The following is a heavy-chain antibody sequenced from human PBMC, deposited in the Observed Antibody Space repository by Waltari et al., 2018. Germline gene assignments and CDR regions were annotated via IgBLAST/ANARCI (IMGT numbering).Heavy chain of an antibody. CDR3: TRYYGDTFDY. CDR1: GFTFRGSA. D-gene: IGHD4-17*01. J-gene: IGHJ4*02. V-gene: IGHV3-73*01. Sequence: EVQLGESGGGLVQPGGSLKLSCAASGFTFRGSARPGVRQASGKGLEWVGRIRSKANSYATAYAASVKGRFTISRDDSKNTAYLQMNSLKTEDTAVYYCTRYYGDTFDYWGQGTLVTVSS. CDR2: IRSKANSYAT.